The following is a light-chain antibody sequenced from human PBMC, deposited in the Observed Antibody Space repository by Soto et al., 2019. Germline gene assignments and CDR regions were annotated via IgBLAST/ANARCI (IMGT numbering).Light chain of an antibody. CDR1: QSLLDRDDGNTY. CDR2: TVS. V-gene: IGKV2-40*01. CDR3: MQRIEFPLT. J-gene: IGKJ4*01. Sequence: DVVMTQSPLSLPVTLGQPASISCRSSQSLLDRDDGNTYLDWYLQKPGQSPQLLIYTVSYRASGVPDTFSGCGSGTDFTLKISRVEAEDVGVYYCMQRIEFPLTFGGGTKGDIK.